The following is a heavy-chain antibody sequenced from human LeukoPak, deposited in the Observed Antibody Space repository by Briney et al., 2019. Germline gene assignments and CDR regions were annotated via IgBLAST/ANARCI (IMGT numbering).Heavy chain of an antibody. V-gene: IGHV3-30*18. Sequence: GRSLRLSCAASGFTFSSYGMHWVRQAPGKGLEWVAVISYDGSNKYYADSVKGRFTISRDNSKNTLYLQMNSLRAEDTAVYYCAKSSSGGSCYAWGQGTLVTVSS. CDR2: ISYDGSNK. J-gene: IGHJ5*02. D-gene: IGHD2-15*01. CDR1: GFTFSSYG. CDR3: AKSSSGGSCYA.